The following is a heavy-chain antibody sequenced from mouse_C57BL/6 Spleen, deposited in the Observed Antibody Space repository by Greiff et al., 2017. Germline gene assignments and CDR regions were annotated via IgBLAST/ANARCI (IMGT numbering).Heavy chain of an antibody. CDR1: GFNIKDDE. V-gene: IGHV14-4*01. Sequence: VQLQQSGAELVRPGASVKLSCTASGFNIKDDEMHWVKQRPEQGLEWIGWIDPENGDTEYASKFQGKATITADTSSNTAYLQLSSLTSEDTAVYYCTGVGTDYWGQGTTLTVSS. J-gene: IGHJ2*01. CDR3: TGVGTDY. CDR2: IDPENGDT. D-gene: IGHD4-1*01.